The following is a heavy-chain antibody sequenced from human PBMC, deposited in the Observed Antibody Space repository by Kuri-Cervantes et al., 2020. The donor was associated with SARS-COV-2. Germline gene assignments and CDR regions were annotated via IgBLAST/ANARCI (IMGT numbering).Heavy chain of an antibody. CDR1: GFTFGDYY. V-gene: IGHV3-11*04. J-gene: IGHJ4*02. CDR3: ARCIVEVSSYFDV. Sequence: GESLKISCAASGFTFGDYYMTWIRQAPGKGLEWVSYISGSSTTIYNADSVKGRFTISRDNAKNSLYLQMNSLRAEDTAVYYCARCIVEVSSYFDVWGQGVLVTVSS. D-gene: IGHD1-26*01. CDR2: ISGSSTTI.